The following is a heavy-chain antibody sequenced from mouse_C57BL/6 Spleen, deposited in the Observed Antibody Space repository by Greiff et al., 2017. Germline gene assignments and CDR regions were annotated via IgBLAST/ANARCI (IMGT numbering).Heavy chain of an antibody. Sequence: QVQLQQPGAELVKPGASVKLSCKASGYTFTSYWMHWVKQRPGQGLEWIGMIHPNSGSTNYNEKFKSKATLTVDKSSSTAYLQLSTLTSEDSAVYYCARGRDGYYGEDYWGQGTTLTVSS. J-gene: IGHJ2*01. CDR3: ARGRDGYYGEDY. D-gene: IGHD2-3*01. CDR1: GYTFTSYW. CDR2: IHPNSGST. V-gene: IGHV1-64*01.